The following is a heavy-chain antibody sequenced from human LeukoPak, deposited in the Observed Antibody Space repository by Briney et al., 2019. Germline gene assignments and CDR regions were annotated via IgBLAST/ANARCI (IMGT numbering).Heavy chain of an antibody. CDR3: ARTHYCNEGEPCGAFDV. Sequence: SETLSLTCAVYGGSFSGYYWSWIRQPPGKGLEWIGEINHSGSTNYNPSLKSRVSILLDTSKNQFSLEMTSMTAADTAVYYCARTHYCNEGEPCGAFDVWGQGTMVTVSS. CDR1: GGSFSGYY. CDR2: INHSGST. D-gene: IGHD2/OR15-2a*01. J-gene: IGHJ3*01. V-gene: IGHV4-34*01.